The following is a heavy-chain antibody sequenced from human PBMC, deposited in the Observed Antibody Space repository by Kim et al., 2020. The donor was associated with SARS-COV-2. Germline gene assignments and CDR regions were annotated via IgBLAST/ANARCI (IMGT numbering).Heavy chain of an antibody. D-gene: IGHD6-19*01. CDR2: IWYDGSNK. CDR3: ARDPDNRQWLIYYYYYYGMDV. Sequence: GGSLRLSCAASGFTFSSYGMHWVRQAPGKGLEWVAVIWYDGSNKYYADSVKGRFTISRDNSKNTLYLQMNSLRAEDTAVYYCARDPDNRQWLIYYYYYYGMDVWGQGTTVTVSS. J-gene: IGHJ6*02. CDR1: GFTFSSYG. V-gene: IGHV3-33*01.